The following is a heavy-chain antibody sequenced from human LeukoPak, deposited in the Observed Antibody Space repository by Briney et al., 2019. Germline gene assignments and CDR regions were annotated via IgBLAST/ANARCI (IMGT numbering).Heavy chain of an antibody. CDR1: GGSISSGAYY. CDR3: ASEGIAATGTFDY. Sequence: PSQTLSLTCTVSGGSISSGAYYWSWIRQSAGTGLEWIGRIYTSGSTNYNPSLKSRVTISVDPSKNQFSLKLTSVTAADTAVYYCASEGIAATGTFDYWGQGTLVTVSS. CDR2: IYTSGST. V-gene: IGHV4-61*02. J-gene: IGHJ4*02. D-gene: IGHD6-13*01.